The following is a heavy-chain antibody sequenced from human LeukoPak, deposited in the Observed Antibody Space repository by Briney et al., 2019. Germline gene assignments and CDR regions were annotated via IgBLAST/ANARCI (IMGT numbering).Heavy chain of an antibody. J-gene: IGHJ1*01. D-gene: IGHD3-22*01. V-gene: IGHV3-30*04. CDR3: AKVDYYDSSGYYASEYFQH. CDR2: VSYDGSYK. Sequence: GGSLRLSCAAAGFTFSKFAMHWVRQAPGKGLEWVAGVSYDGSYKYYADSVKGRFTISRDNSKNTLYLQMNSLRAEDTAAYYCAKVDYYDSSGYYASEYFQHWGQGTLVTVSS. CDR1: GFTFSKFA.